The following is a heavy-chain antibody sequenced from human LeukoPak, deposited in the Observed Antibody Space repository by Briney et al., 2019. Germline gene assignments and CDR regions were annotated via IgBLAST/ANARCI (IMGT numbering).Heavy chain of an antibody. CDR1: GFTFSSYS. D-gene: IGHD5-18*01. Sequence: GGSLRLSCAASGFTFSSYSMNWVRQAPGKGLEWVSSISSSSSYIYYADSVKGRFTISRDNAKNTLYLQMNSLRAEDTAVYYCARWGGYGHTGADYWGQGTLVTVSS. J-gene: IGHJ4*02. CDR2: ISSSSSYI. CDR3: ARWGGYGHTGADY. V-gene: IGHV3-21*04.